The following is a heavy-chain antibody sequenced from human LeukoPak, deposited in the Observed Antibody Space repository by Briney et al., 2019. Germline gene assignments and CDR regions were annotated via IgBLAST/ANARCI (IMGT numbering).Heavy chain of an antibody. V-gene: IGHV3-53*01. CDR3: ATEQRCCSGGSCGSVGLDV. Sequence: GGSLRLSCAASGFTVSSKYMSWVRQAPGKGLEWLSVIYSGGTTHYADSVRGRFAISRDSSKNTLYLQMNSLRAEDTAVYYCATEQRCCSGGSCGSVGLDVWGQGTTVAVSS. CDR2: IYSGGTT. CDR1: GFTVSSKY. J-gene: IGHJ6*02. D-gene: IGHD2-15*01.